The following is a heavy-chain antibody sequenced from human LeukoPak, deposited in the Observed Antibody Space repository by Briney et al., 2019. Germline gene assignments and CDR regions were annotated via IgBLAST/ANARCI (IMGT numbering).Heavy chain of an antibody. V-gene: IGHV5-10-1*01. CDR2: IDPSDSYT. Sequence: GESLRISCKGSGYSFTSSWISWVRQMPGKGLEWMGRIDPSDSYTNYSPSFQGHVTISADKSISTAYLQWSSLKASDTAMYYCARHSGLGVVSPYFDYWGQGTLVTVSS. J-gene: IGHJ4*02. CDR3: ARHSGLGVVSPYFDY. CDR1: GYSFTSSW. D-gene: IGHD2-21*01.